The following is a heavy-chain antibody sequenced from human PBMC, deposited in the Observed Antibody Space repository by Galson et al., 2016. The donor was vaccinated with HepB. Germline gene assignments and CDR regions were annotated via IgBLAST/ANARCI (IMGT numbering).Heavy chain of an antibody. CDR2: IRGSGTGT. CDR3: AKDLTVTLHWFDP. Sequence: SLRLSCAASGFSISIYSMNWVRQAPGKGLEWVSAIRGSGTGTSYTDSVKGRFTISRDNFRNTLYLQMNSLRAEDTAVYYCAKDLTVTLHWFDPWGQGTLVTVSS. CDR1: GFSISIYS. V-gene: IGHV3-23*01. J-gene: IGHJ5*02. D-gene: IGHD2-15*01.